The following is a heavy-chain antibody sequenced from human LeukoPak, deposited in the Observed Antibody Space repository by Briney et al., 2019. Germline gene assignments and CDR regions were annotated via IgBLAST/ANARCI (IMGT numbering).Heavy chain of an antibody. CDR2: IYLGDSDT. J-gene: IGHJ5*02. CDR1: GYSFTNSW. Sequence: GESLKISCKGSGYSFTNSWIAWVRQMPAKGLEWMGSIYLGDSDTTYSPSFQGQVTISADKSIITAYLQWSSLKASDTAMYYCARQRYYDSSGQFDPWGQGTLVTVSS. V-gene: IGHV5-51*01. D-gene: IGHD3-22*01. CDR3: ARQRYYDSSGQFDP.